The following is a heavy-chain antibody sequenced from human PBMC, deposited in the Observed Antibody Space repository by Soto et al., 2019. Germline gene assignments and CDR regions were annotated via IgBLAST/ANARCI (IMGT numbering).Heavy chain of an antibody. J-gene: IGHJ5*02. V-gene: IGHV3-48*01. Sequence: GGSLRLSCAASGFTFSSYSMNWVRQAPGKGLEWVSYISSSSSTIYYADSVKGRFTISRDNAKNSLYLQMNSLRAEDTAVYYCARGGYCSSTSCPYNWFDPWGQGTLVTVSS. CDR2: ISSSSSTI. CDR1: GFTFSSYS. CDR3: ARGGYCSSTSCPYNWFDP. D-gene: IGHD2-2*01.